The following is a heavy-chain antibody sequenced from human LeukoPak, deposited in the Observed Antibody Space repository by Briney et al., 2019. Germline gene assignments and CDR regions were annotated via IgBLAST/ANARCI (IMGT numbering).Heavy chain of an antibody. D-gene: IGHD2-2*02. CDR3: ARTIVVVPAAILSSVWFDP. CDR1: GGSISSYD. CDR2: IYTSGST. Sequence: PSETLSLTCTVSGGSISSYDWSWIRQPAGKGLEWIGRIYTSGSTNYNPSLKSRVTMSVDTSKNQFSLKLSSVTAADTAVYYCARTIVVVPAAILSSVWFDPWGQGTLVTVSS. V-gene: IGHV4-4*07. J-gene: IGHJ5*02.